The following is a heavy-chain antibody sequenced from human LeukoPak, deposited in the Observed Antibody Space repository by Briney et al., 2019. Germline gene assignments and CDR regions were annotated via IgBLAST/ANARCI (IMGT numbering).Heavy chain of an antibody. CDR2: INGNGGST. J-gene: IGHJ4*02. Sequence: GGALRLSYAASGFTFDDYGMSWVGQAPGKGGEWVSGINGNGGSTGYPDPVKGRFTISRDNPNNSLYLQMNSLRAEDTALYHCARGAGGITGTTWYDYWGQGTLVTVSS. CDR3: ARGAGGITGTTWYDY. D-gene: IGHD1-7*01. CDR1: GFTFDDYG. V-gene: IGHV3-20*01.